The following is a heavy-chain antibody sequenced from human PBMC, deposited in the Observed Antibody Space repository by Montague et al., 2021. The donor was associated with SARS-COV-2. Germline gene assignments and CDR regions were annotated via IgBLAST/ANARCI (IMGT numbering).Heavy chain of an antibody. CDR2: IYYRGST. CDR3: AREGLHNWFDP. J-gene: IGHJ5*02. V-gene: IGHV4-59*01. CDR1: NGSINNYY. Sequence: SETLSLTCTVSNGSINNYYWSWVRQPPGKRLEWIGYIYYRGSTNYNPSLESRVTMSIDTSKNQFSLTLRSVTAADTAVYFCAREGLHNWFDPWGQGTLVIVSS.